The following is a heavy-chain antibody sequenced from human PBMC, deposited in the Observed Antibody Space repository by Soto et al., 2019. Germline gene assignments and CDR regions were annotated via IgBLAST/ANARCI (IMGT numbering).Heavy chain of an antibody. V-gene: IGHV5-10-1*01. CDR2: IDPSDSYT. CDR3: AIDSSGFVAFDY. D-gene: IGHD3-22*01. J-gene: IGHJ4*02. Sequence: GESLKISCKGSGYSFTSYWISWVRQMPGKGLEWMGRIDPSDSYTNYSPSFQGHVTISADKSISTAYLQWSSLKASDTAMYYCAIDSSGFVAFDYWGQGTLVTVSS. CDR1: GYSFTSYW.